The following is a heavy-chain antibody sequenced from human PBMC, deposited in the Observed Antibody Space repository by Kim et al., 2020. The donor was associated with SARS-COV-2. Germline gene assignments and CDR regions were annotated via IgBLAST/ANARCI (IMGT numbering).Heavy chain of an antibody. Sequence: GGSLRLSCAASGFTFSSYAMSWVRQAPGKGLEWVSAISGSGGSTYYADSVKGRFTISRDNSKNTLYLQMNSLRAEDTAVYYCAKDLRLLLWFGGYYFDYWGQGTLVTVSS. CDR1: GFTFSSYA. D-gene: IGHD3-10*01. CDR2: ISGSGGST. J-gene: IGHJ4*02. V-gene: IGHV3-23*01. CDR3: AKDLRLLLWFGGYYFDY.